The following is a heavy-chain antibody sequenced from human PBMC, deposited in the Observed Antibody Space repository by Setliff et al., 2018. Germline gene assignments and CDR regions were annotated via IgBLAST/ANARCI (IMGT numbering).Heavy chain of an antibody. D-gene: IGHD2-8*01. CDR1: GFIFNNFW. J-gene: IGHJ4*02. V-gene: IGHV3-7*03. CDR2: INQRESAK. Sequence: PGGSLRLSCSASGFIFNNFWMSWVRQAPGKGLEWVANINQRESAKLYVDSVKGRFTISRDNAENSLYLQMPSLRAEDTAVYYCARTDGTNLGYFDNWGQGTLVTVSS. CDR3: ARTDGTNLGYFDN.